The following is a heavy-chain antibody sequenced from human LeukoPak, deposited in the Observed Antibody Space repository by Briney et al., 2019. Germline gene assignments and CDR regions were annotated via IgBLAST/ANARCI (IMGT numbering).Heavy chain of an antibody. D-gene: IGHD3-9*01. J-gene: IGHJ4*02. CDR3: ARGHYDVLAASYKWTPDY. Sequence: PGGSLRLSCAASGFTFNTFNMNWARQAPGKGLEWVSSITSSGDYIYYADSVKGRFTTSRDNAKNSLSLQLNSLRVEDTAVYYCARGHYDVLAASYKWTPDYWGQGTLVTVSS. V-gene: IGHV3-21*01. CDR1: GFTFNTFN. CDR2: ITSSGDYI.